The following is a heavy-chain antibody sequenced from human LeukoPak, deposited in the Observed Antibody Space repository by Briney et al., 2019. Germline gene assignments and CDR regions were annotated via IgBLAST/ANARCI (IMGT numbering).Heavy chain of an antibody. CDR1: GGSINSRSNYY. CDR3: ARTGGMVRGVTFFDY. Sequence: SETLSLTCTVSGGSINSRSNYYWGWIRQPPGKALEWIGSIYYSGSTYYNPSLKSRVTISVDTSKNQFSLKLSSVTAADTAVYYCARTGGMVRGVTFFDYWGQGTLVTVSS. J-gene: IGHJ4*02. V-gene: IGHV4-39*07. CDR2: IYYSGST. D-gene: IGHD3-10*01.